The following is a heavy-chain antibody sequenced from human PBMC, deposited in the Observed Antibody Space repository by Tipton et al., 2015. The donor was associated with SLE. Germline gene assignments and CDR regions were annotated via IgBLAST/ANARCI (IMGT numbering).Heavy chain of an antibody. V-gene: IGHV3-21*01. D-gene: IGHD3-22*01. Sequence: SLRLSCTASGFSFNSYNMNWVRQAPGRGLEWVSSISTYSNFVDYADSVEGRFTISRDNAKNSLYLQMKSLRAEDTAVYYCVRDVGSSGQNYYHFMDVWGKGTTVTVTS. CDR2: ISTYSNFV. CDR1: GFSFNSYN. J-gene: IGHJ6*03. CDR3: VRDVGSSGQNYYHFMDV.